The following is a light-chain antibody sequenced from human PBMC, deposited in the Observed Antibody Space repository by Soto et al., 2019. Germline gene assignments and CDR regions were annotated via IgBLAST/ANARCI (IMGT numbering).Light chain of an antibody. Sequence: QSVVTQPASVSGSPGQSITISCTGTSSDVGGYNYVSWYQQHPGKAPKLMIYEVSNRPSGVSNRFSGSKSANTASLTISGLQAEYEADYYCSSYTSSSTPPVVFGGGTKVTVL. J-gene: IGLJ2*01. CDR1: SSDVGGYNY. V-gene: IGLV2-14*01. CDR2: EVS. CDR3: SSYTSSSTPPVV.